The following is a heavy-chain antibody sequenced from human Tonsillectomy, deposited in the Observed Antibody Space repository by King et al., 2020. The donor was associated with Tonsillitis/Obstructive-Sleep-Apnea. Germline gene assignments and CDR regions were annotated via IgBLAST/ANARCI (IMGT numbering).Heavy chain of an antibody. J-gene: IGHJ5*02. D-gene: IGHD2-2*01. Sequence: VQLVESGGGVVQPGRSLRLSCAASGFTFSSYAMHLVRQAPGKGLEWVAVIWYDGSSQHYADSVKGRFTISRDNSRNTLYLQMNSLRAEDTAVYYCARGGWCSSTSCFNVYWFDPWGQGTLVTVSS. CDR2: IWYDGSSQ. CDR1: GFTFSSYA. CDR3: ARGGWCSSTSCFNVYWFDP. V-gene: IGHV3-33*01.